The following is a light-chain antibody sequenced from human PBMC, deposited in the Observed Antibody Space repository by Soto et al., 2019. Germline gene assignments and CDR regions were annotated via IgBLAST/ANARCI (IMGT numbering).Light chain of an antibody. CDR1: SSNIGKNS. CDR2: DDY. CDR3: ATLASSLSVL. J-gene: IGLJ2*01. V-gene: IGLV1-51*01. Sequence: QSVLTQPPSVSAAPGQKVTISCSGSSSNIGKNSVSWYQQLPGTAPKLLIYDDYKRPSGIPDRFSGSKSGTSATLGITGLQTGDDADYFCATLASSLSVLFGGGTKLTVL.